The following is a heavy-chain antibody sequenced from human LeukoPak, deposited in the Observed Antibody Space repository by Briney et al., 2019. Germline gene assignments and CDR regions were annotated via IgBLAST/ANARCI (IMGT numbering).Heavy chain of an antibody. CDR2: ISAYNGNT. CDR3: ASTTTVTTRAYGFDY. D-gene: IGHD4-17*01. Sequence: ASVKVSCKASGYTFTSYGISWVRQAPGQGLEWMGWISAYNGNTNYAQKLQGRVTMTTDTSTSTAYMELRSLRSDDTAVYYCASTTTVTTRAYGFDYWGQGTLVTVSS. J-gene: IGHJ4*02. V-gene: IGHV1-18*01. CDR1: GYTFTSYG.